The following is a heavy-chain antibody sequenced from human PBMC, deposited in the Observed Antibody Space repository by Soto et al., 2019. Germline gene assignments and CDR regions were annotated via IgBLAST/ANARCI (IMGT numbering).Heavy chain of an antibody. Sequence: GGSLRLSCVTSRFTFNTFAMSWVRQAPGEGLEWVSAINAGGGNTHYADSVKGRFTISRDNSKNTLYLQMDSLRAEDTAVYYCPKHTYSDFGPGHYNCWAFWGQVTRVTAPQ. CDR1: RFTFNTFA. CDR2: INAGGGNT. CDR3: PKHTYSDFGPGHYNCWAF. J-gene: IGHJ4*02. D-gene: IGHD1-20*01. V-gene: IGHV3-23*01.